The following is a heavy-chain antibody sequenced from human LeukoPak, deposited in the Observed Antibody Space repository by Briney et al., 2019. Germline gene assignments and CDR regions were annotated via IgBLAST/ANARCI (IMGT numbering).Heavy chain of an antibody. Sequence: PGGSLRLSCAASGFTFSSYAMGWVRQAPGKGLEWVSAISGSGGSTYYADSVKGRFTISRDNSKNTLYLQMNSLRAEDTAVYYCARDPLGTRPGFDYWGQGTLVTVSS. CDR3: ARDPLGTRPGFDY. J-gene: IGHJ4*02. D-gene: IGHD1-1*01. CDR2: ISGSGGST. CDR1: GFTFSSYA. V-gene: IGHV3-23*01.